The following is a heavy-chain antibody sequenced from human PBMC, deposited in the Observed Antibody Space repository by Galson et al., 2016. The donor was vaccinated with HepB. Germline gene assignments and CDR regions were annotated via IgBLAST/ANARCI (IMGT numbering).Heavy chain of an antibody. CDR2: INSDGSTT. CDR3: ARDHLVNMVRGDKHLHYGRDV. Sequence: SLRLSCAASGFPFSSYMMHWVRQAPGKGLVWVTRINSDGSTTIFADSVKGRFTISRDNAKNTVYRQMRRLRAEDTAVYYCARDHLVNMVRGDKHLHYGRDVWGQGTAVTVSS. D-gene: IGHD3-10*01. V-gene: IGHV3-74*01. J-gene: IGHJ6*02. CDR1: GFPFSSYM.